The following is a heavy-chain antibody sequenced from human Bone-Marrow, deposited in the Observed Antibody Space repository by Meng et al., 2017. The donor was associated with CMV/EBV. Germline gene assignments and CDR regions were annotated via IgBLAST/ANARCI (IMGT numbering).Heavy chain of an antibody. CDR2: IDPRTGDT. V-gene: IGHV1-2*02. CDR1: TYTFIDHH. J-gene: IGHJ6*02. CDR3: ARGTIMSRDYHHHGLDV. D-gene: IGHD4-11*01. Sequence: ASVKVSCTASTYTFIDHHIHWVRQAPGQGLEWMGWIDPRTGDTKYAQKFQGRVTLSRDTSINTAYMDLSRLRSDDTAVYYCARGTIMSRDYHHHGLDVWGHGTAVTVSS.